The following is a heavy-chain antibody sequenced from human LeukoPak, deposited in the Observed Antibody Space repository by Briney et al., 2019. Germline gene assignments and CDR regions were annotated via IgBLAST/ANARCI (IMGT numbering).Heavy chain of an antibody. J-gene: IGHJ4*02. V-gene: IGHV3-7*03. CDR2: IKQDETEK. D-gene: IGHD3-10*01. CDR3: ARDRALYFGEFAFDY. Sequence: PGGSLRLSCAASGFPFSSYWMTWVRRAPGRGLEWVAHIKQDETEKYYVESVEGRFTIARDNGQNLLYLQLASLRAEDTAVYYCARDRALYFGEFAFDYWGQGTLVTVSS. CDR1: GFPFSSYW.